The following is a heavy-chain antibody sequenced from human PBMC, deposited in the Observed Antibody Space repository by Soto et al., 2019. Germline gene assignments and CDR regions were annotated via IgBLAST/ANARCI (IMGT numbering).Heavy chain of an antibody. Sequence: TLSLTCTVSGGSISSGDYYWSWIRQPPGKGLEWIGYIYYSGSTYYNPSLKSRVTISVDTSKNQFSLKLSSVTAADTAVYYCASPADSSGYYPLLYWGQGTLVTVSS. V-gene: IGHV4-30-4*01. D-gene: IGHD3-22*01. J-gene: IGHJ4*02. CDR1: GGSISSGDYY. CDR3: ASPADSSGYYPLLY. CDR2: IYYSGST.